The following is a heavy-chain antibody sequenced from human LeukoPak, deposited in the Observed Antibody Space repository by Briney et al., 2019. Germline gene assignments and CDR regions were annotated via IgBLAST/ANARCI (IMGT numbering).Heavy chain of an antibody. Sequence: ASVKVSCKASGYTFTGYYMHWVRQAPGQGLEWMGWINPNSGGTNYAQKFQGWVTMTRDTSISTAYMELSSLRSEDTAVYYCATEKLGYCSSTSCFSAFDIWGQGTMVTVSS. CDR3: ATEKLGYCSSTSCFSAFDI. D-gene: IGHD2-2*01. J-gene: IGHJ3*02. V-gene: IGHV1-2*04. CDR1: GYTFTGYY. CDR2: INPNSGGT.